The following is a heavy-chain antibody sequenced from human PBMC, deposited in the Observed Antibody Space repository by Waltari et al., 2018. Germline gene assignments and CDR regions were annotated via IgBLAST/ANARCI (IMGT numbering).Heavy chain of an antibody. Sequence: QVQLQQWGAGLLKPSETLSLTCAVYGGSFSGYYWSWIRQPPGKGLEWIGEINQSGSTNYNPSLKSRVTISVDTSKNQFSLKLSSVTAADTAVYYCARRTAARTDYWGQGTLVTVSS. CDR2: INQSGST. V-gene: IGHV4-34*01. CDR1: GGSFSGYY. CDR3: ARRTAARTDY. D-gene: IGHD6-6*01. J-gene: IGHJ4*02.